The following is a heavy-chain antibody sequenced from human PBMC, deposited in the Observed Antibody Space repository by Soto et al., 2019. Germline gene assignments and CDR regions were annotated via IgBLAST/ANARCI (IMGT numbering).Heavy chain of an antibody. Sequence: QVRLQESGPGLVKPSETLSLTCTVSGGSISSYYWSWIRQPPGMGLEWIGYMYNTGSTIYNTSIKSRVTISVDTSKNQFSLKLNSVTAASTAVYYGARDLWGYCGADCYPLDVWGQGTTVTVSS. J-gene: IGHJ6*02. CDR1: GGSISSYY. CDR2: MYNTGST. CDR3: ARDLWGYCGADCYPLDV. D-gene: IGHD2-21*02. V-gene: IGHV4-59*01.